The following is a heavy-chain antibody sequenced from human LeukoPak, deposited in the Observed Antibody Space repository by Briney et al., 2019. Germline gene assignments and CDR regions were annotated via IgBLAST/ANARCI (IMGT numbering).Heavy chain of an antibody. J-gene: IGHJ4*02. CDR3: ARAPLGCSGGDCRGYYFDY. V-gene: IGHV3-21*01. CDR1: GFTFSRST. CDR2: ISSSSTYI. Sequence: GGSLRLSCAVSGFTFSRSTMNWVRQAPGKGLEWVSSISSSSTYIYYADSVKGRFTISRDDAKNSLYLQMNSLRVEDTAVYYCARAPLGCSGGDCRGYYFDYWGRGTLVTVSS. D-gene: IGHD2-21*02.